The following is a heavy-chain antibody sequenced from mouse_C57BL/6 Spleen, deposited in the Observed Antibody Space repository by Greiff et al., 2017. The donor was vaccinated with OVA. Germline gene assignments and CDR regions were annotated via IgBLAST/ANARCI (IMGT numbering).Heavy chain of an antibody. V-gene: IGHV5-16*01. J-gene: IGHJ2*01. CDR3: ARAPWGDYDY. Sequence: EVQLVESEGGLVQPGSSMKFSCTASGFTFSDYYMAWVRQVPEKGLEWVANINYDGSSTYYVDSLKSRIIITRDNANNILYLQMSSLKSEDTTAYYYARAPWGDYDYWGQSTTLTVSS. CDR2: INYDGSST. CDR1: GFTFSDYY.